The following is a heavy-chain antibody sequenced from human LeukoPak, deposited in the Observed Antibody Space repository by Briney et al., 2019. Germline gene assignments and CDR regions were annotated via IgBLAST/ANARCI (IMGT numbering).Heavy chain of an antibody. D-gene: IGHD2-2*01. CDR3: ARDLEVEGYCSSTSCYGSFYYFDY. Sequence: GGSLRLSCAASGFTFSSYAMHWVRQAPGKGLEWVSGISWNSGSIGYADSVKGRFTISRDNAKNSLYLQMNSLRVEDTAVYYCARDLEVEGYCSSTSCYGSFYYFDYWGQGTLVTVSS. V-gene: IGHV3-9*01. J-gene: IGHJ4*02. CDR2: ISWNSGSI. CDR1: GFTFSSYA.